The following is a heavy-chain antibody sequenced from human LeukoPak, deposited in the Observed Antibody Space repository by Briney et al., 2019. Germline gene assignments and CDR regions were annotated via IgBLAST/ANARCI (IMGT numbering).Heavy chain of an antibody. Sequence: GGSLSLSCAASGFTFSNAWMSWVRQAPGKGLEWVGRIKSKTDGGTTDHAAPVKGRFTISRDDSKNTLYLQMNSLKTEDTAVYYCTTLPMVRGVLDAFDIWGQGTMVTVSS. D-gene: IGHD3-10*01. CDR1: GFTFSNAW. J-gene: IGHJ3*02. CDR3: TTLPMVRGVLDAFDI. CDR2: IKSKTDGGTT. V-gene: IGHV3-15*01.